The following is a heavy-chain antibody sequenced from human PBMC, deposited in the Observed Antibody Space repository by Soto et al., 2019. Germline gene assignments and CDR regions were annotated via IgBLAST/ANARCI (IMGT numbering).Heavy chain of an antibody. D-gene: IGHD6-19*01. Sequence: SVKVSCKASGGTFSSYAISWVRQAPGQGLEWMGGIIPIFGTANYAQKFQGRVTITADKSTSTAYMELSSLRSEDTAVYYCARGTTFGGSGGGRSSGWYVGEGYGMDVWGQGTTVTVSS. J-gene: IGHJ6*02. CDR2: IIPIFGTA. V-gene: IGHV1-69*06. CDR1: GGTFSSYA. CDR3: ARGTTFGGSGGGRSSGWYVGEGYGMDV.